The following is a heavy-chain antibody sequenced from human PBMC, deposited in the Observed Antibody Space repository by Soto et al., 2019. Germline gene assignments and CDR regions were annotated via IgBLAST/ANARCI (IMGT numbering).Heavy chain of an antibody. D-gene: IGHD2-15*01. J-gene: IGHJ3*02. CDR3: ARKMCGGSCYLDAFDI. CDR1: GYTFTGYY. Sequence: ASVKVSCKASGYTFTGYYMHWVRQAPGQGLEWMGWINPNSGGTNYAQKFQGWVTMTRDTSISTAYMELSRLRSDDTAVYYCARKMCGGSCYLDAFDIWGQGTMVTVPS. CDR2: INPNSGGT. V-gene: IGHV1-2*04.